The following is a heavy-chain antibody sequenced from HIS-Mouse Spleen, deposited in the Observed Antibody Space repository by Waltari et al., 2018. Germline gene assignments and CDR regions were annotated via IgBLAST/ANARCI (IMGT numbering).Heavy chain of an antibody. CDR1: GFTFSGYW. CDR3: ARDLNWDGRFDY. CDR2: IKQDGSEK. Sequence: EVQLVESGGGLVQPGGSLRLSCAASGFTFSGYWMSWVRQAPGKGLEWVANIKQDGSEKYYVDSVKGRFTISRDNAKNSLYLQMNSLRAEDTAVYYCARDLNWDGRFDYWGQGTLVTVSS. V-gene: IGHV3-7*01. D-gene: IGHD7-27*01. J-gene: IGHJ4*02.